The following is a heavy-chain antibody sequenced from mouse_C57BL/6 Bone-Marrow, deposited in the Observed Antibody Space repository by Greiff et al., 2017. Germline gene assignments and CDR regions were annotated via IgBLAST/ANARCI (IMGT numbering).Heavy chain of an antibody. CDR3: ARRYYGSSYYPFDY. D-gene: IGHD1-1*01. J-gene: IGHJ2*01. V-gene: IGHV14-2*01. CDR2: IDPEDGET. CDR1: GFNIKDYY. Sequence: EVKLQESGAELVKPGASVKLSCTASGFNIKDYYMHWVKQRTEQGLEWIGRIDPEDGETKYAPKFQGKATITADPSSNTAYLQLSSLTSEDTAVYYCARRYYGSSYYPFDYWGQGTTLTVSS.